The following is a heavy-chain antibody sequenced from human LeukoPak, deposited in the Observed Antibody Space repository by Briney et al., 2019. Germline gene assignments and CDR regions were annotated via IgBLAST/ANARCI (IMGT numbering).Heavy chain of an antibody. D-gene: IGHD4-23*01. J-gene: IGHJ2*01. V-gene: IGHV4-4*07. CDR2: IHTSGST. CDR3: ARETRESRYFDL. CDR1: GGSISSYF. Sequence: PSETLSLTCTVSGGSISSYFWSWIRQPAGKGPEWIGRIHTSGSTNYNSSLKTRVAMSLDTSKNQSSLNLTSVTAADTAVYYCARETRESRYFDLWGRGTPVTVSS.